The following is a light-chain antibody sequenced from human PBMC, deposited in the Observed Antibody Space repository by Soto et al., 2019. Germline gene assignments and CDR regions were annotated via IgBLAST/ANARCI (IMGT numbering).Light chain of an antibody. Sequence: QSALTQPASVSGSPGQSITISCTGTSSDVGGYNYVSWYQQHPGKAPKLMIYDVSNRPSGVSNRFSGSKSGNTASLTISGLQAEDEAEYYCSSYTSSSTLLVFGTGTKLTVL. CDR3: SSYTSSSTLLV. CDR2: DVS. CDR1: SSDVGGYNY. J-gene: IGLJ1*01. V-gene: IGLV2-14*01.